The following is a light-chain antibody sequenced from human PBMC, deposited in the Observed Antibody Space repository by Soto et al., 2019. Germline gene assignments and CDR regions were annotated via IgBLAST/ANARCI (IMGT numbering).Light chain of an antibody. Sequence: IAFTQSPGTLSLSPGERATLSCRASQRIFSSYLAWYQQKPGQAPRLLIYGASIRATGIPDRFSGSGSATDFTLTISRVEPEDFAVYHCQQYSSVPLTFGGGTKVDI. V-gene: IGKV3-20*01. CDR2: GAS. J-gene: IGKJ4*01. CDR3: QQYSSVPLT. CDR1: QRIFSSY.